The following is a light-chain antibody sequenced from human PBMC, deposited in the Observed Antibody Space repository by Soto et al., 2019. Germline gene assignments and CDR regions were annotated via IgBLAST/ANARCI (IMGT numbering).Light chain of an antibody. V-gene: IGLV2-14*01. CDR3: TSYTNIKTLV. Sequence: QSALTQPASVSGSPGQSITISCTGTSSDVGAYNYVSWYQQHPGKAPNLMIYDVSNRPSGVSNRFSGSTSGNTASLTISGLPAEDAAYYYCTSYTNIKTLVFGGGTKLTVL. J-gene: IGLJ2*01. CDR1: SSDVGAYNY. CDR2: DVS.